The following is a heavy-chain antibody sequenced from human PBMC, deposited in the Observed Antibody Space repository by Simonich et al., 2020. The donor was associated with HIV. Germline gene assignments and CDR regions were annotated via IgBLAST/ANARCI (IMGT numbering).Heavy chain of an antibody. CDR1: GGTFSSFA. Sequence: QVQLVQSGAEVKKPGSSVKVSCKASGGTFSSFAIRWVRQAPGLGLEWVGGIIPIIGTANYAQMFQGRVTITADESTSTAYMELSSLRSEDTGIYYCARKGGGRGVYYFDYWGQGTLVTVSS. V-gene: IGHV1-69*13. CDR3: ARKGGGRGVYYFDY. D-gene: IGHD3-10*01. J-gene: IGHJ4*02. CDR2: IIPIIGTA.